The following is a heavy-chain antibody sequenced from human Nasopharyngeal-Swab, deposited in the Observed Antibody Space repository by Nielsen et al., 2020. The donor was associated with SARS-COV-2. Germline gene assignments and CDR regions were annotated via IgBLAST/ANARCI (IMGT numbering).Heavy chain of an antibody. V-gene: IGHV3-33*01. CDR1: GFTFSTYG. D-gene: IGHD5/OR15-5a*01. CDR3: ARGPSCESTACSPDY. J-gene: IGHJ4*02. CDR2: IWSHGATQ. Sequence: GGSLRLSCAASGFTFSTYGMHWVRQAPGKGLEWVALIWSHGATQYYGDSVKGRFTISRDNSKNTLYLQMNSLRAEDTAVYYCARGPSCESTACSPDYWGQGTLVTVSS.